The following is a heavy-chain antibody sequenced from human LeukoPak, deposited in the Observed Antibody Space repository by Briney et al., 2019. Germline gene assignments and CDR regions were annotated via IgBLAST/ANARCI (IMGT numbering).Heavy chain of an antibody. D-gene: IGHD1-1*01. CDR2: IYYSGST. CDR3: ARGRVERRVYNWFDP. Sequence: SETLSLTCTVSGGSISSGDYYWSWICQPPGKGLEWIGYIYYSGSTYYNPSLKSRVTISVDTSKNQFSLKLSSVTAADTAVYYCARGRVERRVYNWFDPWGQGTLVTVSS. CDR1: GGSISSGDYY. V-gene: IGHV4-30-4*08. J-gene: IGHJ5*02.